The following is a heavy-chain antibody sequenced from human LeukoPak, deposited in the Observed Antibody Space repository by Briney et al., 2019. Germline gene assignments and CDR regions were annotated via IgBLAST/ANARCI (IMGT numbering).Heavy chain of an antibody. CDR2: ISYDGNNK. CDR3: ARDGGYFDWLSAADY. D-gene: IGHD3-9*01. CDR1: GFTFSSYA. V-gene: IGHV3-30*04. J-gene: IGHJ4*02. Sequence: GGSLRLSCAASGFTFSSYAMHWVRQAPGKGLEWVAVISYDGNNKYYADSVKGRFTISRDNSKNTLYLQMNSLRAEDTAVYYCARDGGYFDWLSAADYWGQGTLVTVSS.